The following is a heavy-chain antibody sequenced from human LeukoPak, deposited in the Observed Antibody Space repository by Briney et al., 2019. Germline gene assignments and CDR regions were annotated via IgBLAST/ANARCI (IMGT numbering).Heavy chain of an antibody. CDR2: IYYNGIS. V-gene: IGHV4-59*01. D-gene: IGHD3-22*01. CDR1: GGSISGYY. CDR3: ARTADDSSGFIFDY. Sequence: SETLSLTCTVSGGSISGYYWSWIRQPPGKGLEWIAYIYYNGISNYNPSLKSRVIISVDSSKNQFSLKLTSVTAADTAVYYCARTADDSSGFIFDYWGQGTLVTVSS. J-gene: IGHJ4*02.